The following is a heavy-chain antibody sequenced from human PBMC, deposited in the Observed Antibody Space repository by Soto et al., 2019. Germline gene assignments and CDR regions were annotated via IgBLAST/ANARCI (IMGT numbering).Heavy chain of an antibody. D-gene: IGHD2-15*01. J-gene: IGHJ4*02. CDR2: IYYSGTT. Sequence: SETLSLTCTVSGDSIDNYYWSWIRQPPGKGLEWIGSIYYSGTTNYNPSLKSRVTISVDTSKNQFSLKLSSVTAADTAVYYCATLSSSWPRNFDYWGQGTLVT. CDR1: GDSIDNYY. V-gene: IGHV4-59*08. CDR3: ATLSSSWPRNFDY.